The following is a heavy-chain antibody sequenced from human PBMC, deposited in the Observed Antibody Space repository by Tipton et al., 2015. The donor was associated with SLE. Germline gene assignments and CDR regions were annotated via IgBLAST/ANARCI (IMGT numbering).Heavy chain of an antibody. CDR3: AKDLDYSNYPYYFDY. CDR2: MFYSGST. J-gene: IGHJ4*02. Sequence: GLVKPSQTLSLTCAVYGESFNGYFWTWIRQPPGKGLEWIGYMFYSGSTNCNPSLKSRVTMSVDMSKNQFSLNLSSVTAADTAVYYCAKDLDYSNYPYYFDYWGQGTLVTASS. CDR1: GESFNGYF. D-gene: IGHD4-11*01. V-gene: IGHV4-34*11.